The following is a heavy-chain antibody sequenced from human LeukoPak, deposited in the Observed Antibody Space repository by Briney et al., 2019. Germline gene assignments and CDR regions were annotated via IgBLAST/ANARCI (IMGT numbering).Heavy chain of an antibody. V-gene: IGHV4-59*01. J-gene: IGHJ3*02. CDR1: GGSISSYY. D-gene: IGHD4-23*01. Sequence: KPSETLSLTCTVSGGSISSYYWSWIRQPPGEGLEWIGYIYYSGSTNYNPSLKSRVTISVDTSKNQFSLKLSSVTAADTAVYYCARGLLDYGGNSEEAFDIWGQGTMVTVSS. CDR2: IYYSGST. CDR3: ARGLLDYGGNSEEAFDI.